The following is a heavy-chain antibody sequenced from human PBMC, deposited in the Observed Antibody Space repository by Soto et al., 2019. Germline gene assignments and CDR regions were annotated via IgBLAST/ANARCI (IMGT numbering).Heavy chain of an antibody. CDR1: GFTFSSYG. J-gene: IGHJ4*02. CDR2: ISYDGSNK. V-gene: IGHV3-30*18. CDR3: AKETSGVTALGN. Sequence: QVQLVESGGGVVQPGRSLRLSCAASGFTFSSYGMHWVRQAPGKGLEWVALISYDGSNKYYADSVKGRFTISRDNSKNTLYLQMNSLGAEDTAVYYCAKETSGVTALGNWGQGTLVTVSS. D-gene: IGHD2-21*02.